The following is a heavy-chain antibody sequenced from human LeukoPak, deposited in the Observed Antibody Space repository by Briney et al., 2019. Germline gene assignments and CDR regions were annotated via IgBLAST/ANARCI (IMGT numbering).Heavy chain of an antibody. CDR3: ARRGVYSSSDY. CDR1: GFTFSSYG. D-gene: IGHD6-6*01. Sequence: TGGSLRLSCAASGFTFSSYGMHWVRQAPGKGLEWVAVISYDGSNKYYADSVKGRFTISRDNSKNTLYLQMNSLRAEDTAVYYCARRGVYSSSDYWGQGTLVTVSS. V-gene: IGHV3-30*03. J-gene: IGHJ4*02. CDR2: ISYDGSNK.